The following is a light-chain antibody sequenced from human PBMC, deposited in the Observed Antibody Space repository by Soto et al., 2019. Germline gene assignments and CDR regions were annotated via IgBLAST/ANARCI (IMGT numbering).Light chain of an antibody. CDR1: SRDVGIYNY. J-gene: IGLJ2*01. CDR2: DAT. CDR3: CSYAGNYTLL. V-gene: IGLV2-11*01. Sequence: QSALTQPRSVSGSPGQSVTVSCTGTSRDVGIYNYVSWYQQRPGTAPKVMIYDATKRPSGVPDRFSGSKSANTASLTISGLQADDEADYYCCSYAGNYTLLFGGGTKVTVL.